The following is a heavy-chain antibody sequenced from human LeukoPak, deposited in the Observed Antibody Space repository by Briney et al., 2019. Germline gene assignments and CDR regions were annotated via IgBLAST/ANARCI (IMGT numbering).Heavy chain of an antibody. Sequence: SETLSLTCTVSGGSISSYYWSWIRQPAGKRLEWIGRIYTSGSTNYNPSLKSRVTMSVDTSKNQFSLKLSSVTAADTAVYYCAGYYDSSGYYWNFDAFDIWGQGTMVTVSS. CDR1: GGSISSYY. D-gene: IGHD3-22*01. CDR2: IYTSGST. CDR3: AGYYDSSGYYWNFDAFDI. V-gene: IGHV4-4*07. J-gene: IGHJ3*02.